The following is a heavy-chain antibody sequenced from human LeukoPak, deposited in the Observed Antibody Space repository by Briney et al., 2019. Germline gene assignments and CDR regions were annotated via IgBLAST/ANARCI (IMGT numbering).Heavy chain of an antibody. J-gene: IGHJ3*02. CDR3: VRDTDSVKGAFDM. V-gene: IGHV3-74*01. D-gene: IGHD5/OR15-5a*01. CDR2: INGDGSGT. CDR1: EFTFRGHW. Sequence: SGGSLRLSCAASEFTFRGHWMHWVRQAPGKGLVWVSRINGDGSGTDYADSVKGRFTISRDDAKNTLYLQRNSLRAEDTAVYYCVRDTDSVKGAFDMWGQGTMVTVSP.